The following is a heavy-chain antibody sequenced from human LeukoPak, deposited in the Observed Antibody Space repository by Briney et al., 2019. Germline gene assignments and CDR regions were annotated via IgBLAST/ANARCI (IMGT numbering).Heavy chain of an antibody. CDR2: ISSSSSYI. CDR1: GFTFSSYS. D-gene: IGHD6-19*01. V-gene: IGHV3-21*01. J-gene: IGHJ4*02. Sequence: GGSLRLSCAASGFTFSSYSMNWLRQAPGKGLEWVSSISSSSSYIYYADSVKGRFTISRDNAKNSLYLQMNSLRAEDTAVYYCAREVQWLGNYFDYWGQGTLVTVSS. CDR3: AREVQWLGNYFDY.